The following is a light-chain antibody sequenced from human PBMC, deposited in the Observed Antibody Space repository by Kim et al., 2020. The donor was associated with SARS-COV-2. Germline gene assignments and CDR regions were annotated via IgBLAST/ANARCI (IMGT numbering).Light chain of an antibody. CDR2: VNGDGSH. J-gene: IGLJ3*02. Sequence: SVKLTCTLSGGHSTYAIAGHQQQPEKGPRYLMKVNGDGSHSKGDGIPDRFSGSSSGAERYLTISSLQSEDVADYYCQTWDTDIMVFGGGTQLTVL. CDR1: GGHSTYA. CDR3: QTWDTDIMV. V-gene: IGLV4-69*01.